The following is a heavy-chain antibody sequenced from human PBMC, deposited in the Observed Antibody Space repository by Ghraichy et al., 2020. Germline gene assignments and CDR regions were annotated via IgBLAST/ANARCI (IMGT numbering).Heavy chain of an antibody. CDR1: GFSLSTGGVG. Sequence: SGPTLVKPTQTLTLTCTFSGFSLSTGGVGVGWIRQPPGKALEWLALIYWNDDKRYSPSLKSRLTITKDTSKNQVVLTMTNMDPVDTATYYCAHSTGRDYYDSSGLDYWGQGTLVTVSS. J-gene: IGHJ4*02. CDR3: AHSTGRDYYDSSGLDY. D-gene: IGHD3-22*01. V-gene: IGHV2-5*01. CDR2: IYWNDDK.